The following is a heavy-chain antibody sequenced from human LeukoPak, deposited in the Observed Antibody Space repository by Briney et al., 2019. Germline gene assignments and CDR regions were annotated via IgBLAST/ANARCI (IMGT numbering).Heavy chain of an antibody. CDR1: GYTFTNYG. Sequence: APVKVSCKASGYTFTNYGIIWVRQAPGQGLEWMGWISAYNGNTKYPQKFQGRLTMTTDTSRSTTYMELRSLRSDDTAVYYCARDGGGGYVGNYWGQGTLVTVSS. D-gene: IGHD5-12*01. CDR2: ISAYNGNT. J-gene: IGHJ4*02. V-gene: IGHV1-18*01. CDR3: ARDGGGGYVGNY.